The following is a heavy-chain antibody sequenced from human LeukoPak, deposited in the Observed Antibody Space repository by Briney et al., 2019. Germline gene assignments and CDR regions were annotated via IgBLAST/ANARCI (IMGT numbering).Heavy chain of an antibody. CDR3: ERDREDAFDI. J-gene: IGHJ3*02. Sequence: SQTLSLTCTVSGGSISSYYWSWIRQPPGKGLEWMGYIHYSGSTNYNPSLKSRVTMSVESSKNQLSLKLSSVTAADTAVYYCERDREDAFDIWGQGTMVTVSS. CDR2: IHYSGST. CDR1: GGSISSYY. D-gene: IGHD3-10*01. V-gene: IGHV4-59*01.